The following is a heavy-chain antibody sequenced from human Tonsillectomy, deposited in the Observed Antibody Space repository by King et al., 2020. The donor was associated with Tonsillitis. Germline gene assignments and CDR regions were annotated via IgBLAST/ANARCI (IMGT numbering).Heavy chain of an antibody. CDR2: INPSGGST. Sequence: QLVQSGAEVKKPGASVKVSCKASGYTFTSYYMHWVRQAPGQGLEWMGIINPSGGSTIYAQKFQGRVTMTRDTSTSTVYMELSSLRSEDTAVYYCAGEKGYCSSTSCYMAWFDPWGQGTLVTVSS. CDR3: AGEKGYCSSTSCYMAWFDP. J-gene: IGHJ5*02. D-gene: IGHD2-2*01. V-gene: IGHV1-46*01. CDR1: GYTFTSYY.